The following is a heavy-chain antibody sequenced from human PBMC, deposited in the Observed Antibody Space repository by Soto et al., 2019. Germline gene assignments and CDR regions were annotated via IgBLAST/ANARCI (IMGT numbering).Heavy chain of an antibody. D-gene: IGHD3-16*02. J-gene: IGHJ4*02. CDR3: ARDRLEGGIIITFRGVIAMGFDY. V-gene: IGHV1-18*01. Sequence: QVQLVQSGAEVKKPGASVKVSCKASGYTFTSYGISWVRQAPGQGLEWMGWISAYNGNTNYAHNLQCRVTMTTDTSTSTSYMELRLLRSDDTAVYYCARDRLEGGIIITFRGVIAMGFDYWCQGTLVTVSS. CDR2: ISAYNGNT. CDR1: GYTFTSYG.